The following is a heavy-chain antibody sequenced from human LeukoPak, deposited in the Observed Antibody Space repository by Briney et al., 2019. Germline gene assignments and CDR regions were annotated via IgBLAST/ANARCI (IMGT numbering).Heavy chain of an antibody. CDR2: LSGRGRHT. CDR3: AKSIMGTAGLLDN. J-gene: IGHJ4*02. D-gene: IGHD5-18*01. Sequence: GGSLRFSGAASGFTFSSYAMSWVRQAPGKGLEWVSLLSGRGRHTDYADSVKGRFTISTDKSKNTLILQMNSLRADDTAVYYCAKSIMGTAGLLDNWGQGTLVTVSS. V-gene: IGHV3-23*01. CDR1: GFTFSSYA.